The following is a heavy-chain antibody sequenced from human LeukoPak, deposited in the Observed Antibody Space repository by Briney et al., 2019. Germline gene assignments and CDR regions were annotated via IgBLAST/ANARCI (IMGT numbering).Heavy chain of an antibody. V-gene: IGHV4-30-2*01. J-gene: IGHJ6*03. CDR3: ARGSLIKERYYDFWSGQFYYYMDV. CDR2: IYHSGST. CDR1: GGSISSGGYY. D-gene: IGHD3-3*01. Sequence: SETLSLTCTVSGGSISSGGYYWSWIRQPPGKGLEWIGYIYHSGSTYYNPSLKSRVTISVDRSKNQFSLKLSSVTAADTAVYYCARGSLIKERYYDFWSGQFYYYMDVWGKGTTVTVSS.